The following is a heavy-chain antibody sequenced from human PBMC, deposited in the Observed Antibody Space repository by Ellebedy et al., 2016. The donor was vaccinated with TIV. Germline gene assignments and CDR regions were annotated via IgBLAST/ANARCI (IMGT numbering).Heavy chain of an antibody. J-gene: IGHJ4*02. V-gene: IGHV4-59*01. CDR1: GGSISSYY. Sequence: MPSETLSLTCTVSGGSISSYYWSWIRQPPGKGLEWIGYIYYSGSTNYNPSLKSRVTISVDTSKNQFSLKLSSVTAADTAVYYCARGSAVTTFRYWGQGTLVTVSS. CDR3: ARGSAVTTFRY. D-gene: IGHD4-17*01. CDR2: IYYSGST.